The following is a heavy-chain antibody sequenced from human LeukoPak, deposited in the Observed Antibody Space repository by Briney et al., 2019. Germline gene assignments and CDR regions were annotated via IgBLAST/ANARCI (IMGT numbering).Heavy chain of an antibody. V-gene: IGHV1-69*13. CDR2: IIPIFGSA. D-gene: IGHD3-22*01. Sequence: SVKVSCKASVGTFSSYAISGVRQAPARGLEWMGGIIPIFGSANYVQKFQDGVTITADESTSTASMELSSLRSKERAGYDCAQQPYYYDSSGYYPFYYWGQGTLVTVSS. CDR1: VGTFSSYA. CDR3: AQQPYYYDSSGYYPFYY. J-gene: IGHJ4*02.